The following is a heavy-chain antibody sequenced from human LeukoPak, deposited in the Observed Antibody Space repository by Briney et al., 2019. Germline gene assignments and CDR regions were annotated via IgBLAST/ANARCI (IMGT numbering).Heavy chain of an antibody. Sequence: SETLSLTCTVSGYSISSGYYWGWIRQPPGKGLEWIGSIYHSGSTYYNPSLKSRVTISVDTSKNQFSLKLSSVTAADTAVYYCARTLSGYADPFDIWGQGTMVTVSS. V-gene: IGHV4-38-2*02. CDR3: ARTLSGYADPFDI. CDR2: IYHSGST. CDR1: GYSISSGYY. D-gene: IGHD5-12*01. J-gene: IGHJ3*02.